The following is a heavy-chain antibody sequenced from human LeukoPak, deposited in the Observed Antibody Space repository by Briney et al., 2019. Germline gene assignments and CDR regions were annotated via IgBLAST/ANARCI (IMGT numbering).Heavy chain of an antibody. Sequence: GGSLRLSCAASGVTFSSYWMSWVRQAPGKGLEWVADISYDGNNKEYADSVKGRFTISRDNSKNTLYVHMNSLRLEDTAVYYCARGGLWFGELFSLDYWGQGTLVTVSS. CDR1: GVTFSSYW. CDR3: ARGGLWFGELFSLDY. D-gene: IGHD3-10*01. CDR2: ISYDGNNK. V-gene: IGHV3-30-3*01. J-gene: IGHJ4*02.